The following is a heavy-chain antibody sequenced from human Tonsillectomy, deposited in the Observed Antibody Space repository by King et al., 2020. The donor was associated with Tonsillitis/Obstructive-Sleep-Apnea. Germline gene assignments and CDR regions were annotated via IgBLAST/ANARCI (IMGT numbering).Heavy chain of an antibody. D-gene: IGHD1-26*01. J-gene: IGHJ5*02. CDR1: GYTFTSYY. CDR3: ARDGAGGSYYRWFDP. Sequence: QLVQSGAEVKKPGASVKVSCRASGYTFTSYYMHWVRQAPAQGLEWMGIINPSGGSTSYAQKFQGRVTMTRETSTSTVYMELSSLGSEDTAVYYCARDGAGGSYYRWFDPWGQGTLVTVSS. V-gene: IGHV1-46*01. CDR2: INPSGGST.